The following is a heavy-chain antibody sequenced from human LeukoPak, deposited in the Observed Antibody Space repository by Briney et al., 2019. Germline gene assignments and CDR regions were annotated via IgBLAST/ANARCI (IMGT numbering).Heavy chain of an antibody. CDR3: AREGFPGYYGMDV. V-gene: IGHV1-2*04. D-gene: IGHD3-10*01. CDR2: INPNSGGT. CDR1: GYTFTDYY. J-gene: IGHJ6*02. Sequence: ASVKVSCKASGYTFTDYYMHWVRQAPGQGLEWMGWINPNSGGTNYAQKFQGWVTMTRDTSTSTVYMELSSLRSEDTAVYYCAREGFPGYYGMDVWGQGTTVTVSS.